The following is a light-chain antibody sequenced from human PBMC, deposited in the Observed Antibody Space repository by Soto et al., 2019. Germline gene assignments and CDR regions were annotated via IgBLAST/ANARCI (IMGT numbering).Light chain of an antibody. CDR2: EGD. V-gene: IGLV2-23*01. CDR3: CSYAGSGTPVV. CDR1: SSDLGTYNL. J-gene: IGLJ2*01. Sequence: QSALTQPASVSGSPGQSITISCTGASSDLGTYNLVSWYQQHPGKAPKLMIYEGDKRPSGVSYRFSGSKSGNTTSLTISGLQAEDEADYYCCSYAGSGTPVVFGGGTKVTVL.